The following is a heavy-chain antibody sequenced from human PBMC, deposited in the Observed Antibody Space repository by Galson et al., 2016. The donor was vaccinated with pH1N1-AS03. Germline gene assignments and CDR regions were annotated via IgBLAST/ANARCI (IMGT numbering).Heavy chain of an antibody. CDR3: ARRQERIVNGAYNRNVGYGAFDS. CDR2: INNDGSDS. D-gene: IGHD1-14*01. CDR1: GFRFNNYW. Sequence: LRLSCAGSGFRFNNYWMHWVRQAPGQGLVWVARINNDGSDSTYGDSVKGRFTISRDNSRNTVNLQMTGLRAEDTATYFCARRQERIVNGAYNRNVGYGAFDSWGQGTLVTVSS. J-gene: IGHJ5*01. V-gene: IGHV3-74*03.